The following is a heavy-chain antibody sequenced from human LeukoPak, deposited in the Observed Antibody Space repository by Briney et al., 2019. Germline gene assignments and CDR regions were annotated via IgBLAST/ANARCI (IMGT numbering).Heavy chain of an antibody. Sequence: PGGSLRLSCAASGFTFSSYGMHWVRQAPGQGLEWVAAISHDGTNKTYEDSVKGGFTISRDNYMNTLYLQMNSLRAEDTAVYYCANSMYYHDTSGCYHWGQGTLVTVSS. D-gene: IGHD3-22*01. V-gene: IGHV3-30*18. J-gene: IGHJ4*02. CDR3: ANSMYYHDTSGCYH. CDR1: GFTFSSYG. CDR2: ISHDGTNK.